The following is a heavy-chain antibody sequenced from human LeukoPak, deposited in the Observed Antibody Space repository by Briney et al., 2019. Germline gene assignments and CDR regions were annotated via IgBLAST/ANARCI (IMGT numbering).Heavy chain of an antibody. Sequence: ASVKVSCKASGYTFTSYDINWVRQATGQGLEWMGWMNPNSGNTGYAQKFQGRVTMTRNTSISTAYMELSSLRSEDTAVYYCARGQGYCSGGSCYSGYYYYYMDVWGKGPRSPSP. CDR1: GYTFTSYD. CDR2: MNPNSGNT. D-gene: IGHD2-15*01. CDR3: ARGQGYCSGGSCYSGYYYYYMDV. J-gene: IGHJ6*03. V-gene: IGHV1-8*01.